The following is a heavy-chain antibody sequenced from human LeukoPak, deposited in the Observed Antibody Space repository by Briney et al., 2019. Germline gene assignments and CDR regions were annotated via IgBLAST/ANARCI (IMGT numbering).Heavy chain of an antibody. V-gene: IGHV1-18*01. J-gene: IGHJ4*02. Sequence: ASVKVSCKTSGYSFHTYGISWVRQAPGQGLEWMGWISNDNGSTNDAPQFQGRVTLDTETYTSTAYMELRNLRSDDTAVYYCARGGFDYYGTGRAFDVWGQGTLVTVSS. D-gene: IGHD3-10*01. CDR3: ARGGFDYYGTGRAFDV. CDR1: GYSFHTYG. CDR2: ISNDNGST.